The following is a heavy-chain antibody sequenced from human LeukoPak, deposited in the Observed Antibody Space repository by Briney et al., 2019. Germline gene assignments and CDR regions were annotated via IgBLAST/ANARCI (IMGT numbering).Heavy chain of an antibody. V-gene: IGHV4-38-2*02. CDR3: AREEANYGIDY. Sequence: SETLSLTXAVSGYSIGSGYYWGWIRKPPGKGLERIGSIYHSGSTYYNPSLKSRVTMSVDTSKNRFSLKVRSVTAADTAVYYCAREEANYGIDYWGQGALVTVSS. J-gene: IGHJ4*02. D-gene: IGHD4-17*01. CDR2: IYHSGST. CDR1: GYSIGSGYY.